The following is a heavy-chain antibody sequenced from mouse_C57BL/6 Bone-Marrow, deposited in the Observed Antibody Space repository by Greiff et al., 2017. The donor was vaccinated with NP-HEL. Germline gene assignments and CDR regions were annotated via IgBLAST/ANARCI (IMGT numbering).Heavy chain of an antibody. CDR2: INPNNGGT. CDR3: ARWWLRRGSYWYFDV. CDR1: GYTFTDYN. V-gene: IGHV1-22*01. J-gene: IGHJ1*03. Sequence: VQLKESGPELVKPGASVKMSCKASGYTFTDYNMHWVKQSHGKSLEWIGYINPNNGGTSYNQKFKGKATLTVNKSSSTAYMELRSLTSEDSAVYYCARWWLRRGSYWYFDVWGTGTTVTVSS. D-gene: IGHD2-2*01.